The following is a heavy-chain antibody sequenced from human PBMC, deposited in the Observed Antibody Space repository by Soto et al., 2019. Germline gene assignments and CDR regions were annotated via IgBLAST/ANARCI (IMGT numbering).Heavy chain of an antibody. J-gene: IGHJ4*02. D-gene: IGHD4-17*01. CDR1: GGSISSYY. Sequence: QVQLQESGPGLVKPSETLSLTCTVSGGSISSYYWSWIRQPPGKGLEWIGYIYYSGSTNYNPSLKSRVTISVDTSKNQFSLKLSSVTAADTAVYYCARDYGDPAGFDYWGQGTLVTVSS. CDR2: IYYSGST. CDR3: ARDYGDPAGFDY. V-gene: IGHV4-59*01.